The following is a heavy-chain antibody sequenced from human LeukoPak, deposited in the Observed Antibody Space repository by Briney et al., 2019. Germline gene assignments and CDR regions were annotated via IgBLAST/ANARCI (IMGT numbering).Heavy chain of an antibody. Sequence: ASVKVSCKASGYTFTDYYMHWVQQAPGKGLEWMGRVDPEDGETIYAEKFQGRVTITADTSTDTAYMELSSLRSEDTAVYYCATDPPHFIRECTNGVCSSLHNWFDPWGQGTLVTVSS. CDR3: ATDPPHFIRECTNGVCSSLHNWFDP. J-gene: IGHJ5*02. CDR2: VDPEDGET. V-gene: IGHV1-69-2*01. CDR1: GYTFTDYY. D-gene: IGHD2-8*01.